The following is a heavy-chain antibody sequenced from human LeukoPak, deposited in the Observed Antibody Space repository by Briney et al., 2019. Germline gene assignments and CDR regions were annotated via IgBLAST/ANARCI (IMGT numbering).Heavy chain of an antibody. CDR3: ARGYDILTGYSKDYYGMDV. CDR2: ISYDGSNK. V-gene: IGHV3-30*04. D-gene: IGHD3-9*01. J-gene: IGHJ6*04. Sequence: GGSLRLSCAASGFTFSSYAMHWVRQAPGKGLEWVAVISYDGSNKYYADSVKGRFTISRDNSKNTLYLQMNSLRAGDTAVYYCARGYDILTGYSKDYYGMDVWGKGTTVTVSS. CDR1: GFTFSSYA.